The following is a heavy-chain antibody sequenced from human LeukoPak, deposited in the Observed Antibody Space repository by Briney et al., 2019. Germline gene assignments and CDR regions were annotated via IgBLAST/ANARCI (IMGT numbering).Heavy chain of an antibody. CDR1: GGSISSSNW. CDR3: ARHFEIAAAGIYWWFDP. Sequence: TPSETLSLTCAVSGGSISSSNWWSWVRQPPGKGLEWIGEIYHSGSTNYNPSLKSRVTISVDKSKNQFSLKLSSVTAADTAVYYCARHFEIAAAGIYWWFDPWGQGTLVTVSS. CDR2: IYHSGST. V-gene: IGHV4-4*02. J-gene: IGHJ5*02. D-gene: IGHD6-13*01.